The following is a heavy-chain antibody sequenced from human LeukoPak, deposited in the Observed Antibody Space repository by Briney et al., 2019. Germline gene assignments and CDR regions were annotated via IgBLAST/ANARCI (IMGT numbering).Heavy chain of an antibody. CDR3: ARDKFTAMGYYFDY. D-gene: IGHD5-18*01. CDR1: GGSISSGGYY. V-gene: IGHV4-31*03. Sequence: SETLSLTCTVSGGSISSGGYYWSWIRQHPGTGLEWIGYIYYSGSTYYNPSLKSRVTISVDTSKNQFSLKLSSVTAADTAVYYCARDKFTAMGYYFDYWGQGTLVTVSS. CDR2: IYYSGST. J-gene: IGHJ4*02.